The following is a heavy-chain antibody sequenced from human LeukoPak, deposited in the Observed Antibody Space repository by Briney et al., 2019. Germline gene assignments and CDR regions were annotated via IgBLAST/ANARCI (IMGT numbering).Heavy chain of an antibody. V-gene: IGHV4-38-2*02. J-gene: IGHJ5*02. CDR1: GYSISSGYY. CDR3: AGDYAGVP. CDR2: IYHSGST. Sequence: SETLSLTCTVSGYSISSGYYWGWIRQPPGKGLEWIGSIYHSGSTYYNPSLKSRVTISVDTSKNQFSLKLSSVTAADTAMYYCAGDYAGVPWGQGTLVTVSS. D-gene: IGHD4-23*01.